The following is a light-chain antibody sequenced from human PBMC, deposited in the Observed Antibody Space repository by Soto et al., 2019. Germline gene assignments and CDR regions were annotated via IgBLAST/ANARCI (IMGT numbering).Light chain of an antibody. CDR3: SSYTTSGTPV. V-gene: IGLV2-14*01. J-gene: IGLJ3*02. CDR2: EVS. Sequence: QSALTLPASVSGSPGQSITISCTGTSSDVGGYNYLSWYQQNPGKAPKVMIYEVSNRPSGVSNRFSGSKSGNTASLTISGLQAEDEADYYCSSYTTSGTPVFGGGTKLTVL. CDR1: SSDVGGYNY.